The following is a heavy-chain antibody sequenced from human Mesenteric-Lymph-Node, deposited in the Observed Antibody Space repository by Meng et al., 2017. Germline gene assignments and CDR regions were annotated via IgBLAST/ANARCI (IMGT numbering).Heavy chain of an antibody. D-gene: IGHD3-16*01. CDR3: ARDDYVWGVGRP. CDR1: GFNFSSYW. J-gene: IGHJ4*02. Sequence: GESLKISCAASGFNFSSYWMSWVRQTPGKGLEWVANINEDGSEKYYVDSVKGRFTISRDNAKNSLYLQMNRLRAEDTAVYYCARDDYVWGVGRPWGQGTLVTVSS. CDR2: INEDGSEK. V-gene: IGHV3-7*01.